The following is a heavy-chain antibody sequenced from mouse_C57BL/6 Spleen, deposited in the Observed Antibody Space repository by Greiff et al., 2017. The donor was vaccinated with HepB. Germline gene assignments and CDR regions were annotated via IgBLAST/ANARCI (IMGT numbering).Heavy chain of an antibody. D-gene: IGHD1-1*02. CDR1: GFSFNTYA. Sequence: DVKLVESGGGLVQPKGSLKLSCAASGFSFNTYAMNWVRQAPGKGLEWVARIRSKSNNYATYYADSVKDRFTISRDDSESMLYLQMNNLKTEDTAMYYCVRHDYGPSVDAMDYWGQGTSVTVSS. J-gene: IGHJ4*01. CDR2: IRSKSNNYAT. CDR3: VRHDYGPSVDAMDY. V-gene: IGHV10-1*01.